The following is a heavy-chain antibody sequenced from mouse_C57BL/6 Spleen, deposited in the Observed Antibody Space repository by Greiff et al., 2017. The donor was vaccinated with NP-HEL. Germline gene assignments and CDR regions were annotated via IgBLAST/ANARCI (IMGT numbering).Heavy chain of an antibody. V-gene: IGHV5-4*03. Sequence: EVKVVESGGGLVKPGGSLKLSCAASGFTFSSYAMSWVRQTPEKRLEWVATISDGGSYTYYPDNVKGRFTISRDNAKNNLYLQMSHLKSEDTAMYYWARNYDYQGGAMDYWGQGTSVTVSS. CDR2: ISDGGSYT. CDR3: ARNYDYQGGAMDY. D-gene: IGHD2-4*01. J-gene: IGHJ4*01. CDR1: GFTFSSYA.